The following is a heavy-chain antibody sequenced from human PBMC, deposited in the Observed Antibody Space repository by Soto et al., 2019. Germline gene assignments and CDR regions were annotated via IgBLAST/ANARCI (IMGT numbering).Heavy chain of an antibody. CDR3: ARADYYDSSGKIDY. CDR2: INPNSGGT. Sequence: ASVKVSCKASGYTFTGYYMHWVRQAPGQGPEWMGWINPNSGGTNYAQKFQGRVTMTRDTSISTAYMELSRLRSDDTAVYYCARADYYDSSGKIDYWGQGTLVTVSS. D-gene: IGHD3-22*01. V-gene: IGHV1-2*02. J-gene: IGHJ4*02. CDR1: GYTFTGYY.